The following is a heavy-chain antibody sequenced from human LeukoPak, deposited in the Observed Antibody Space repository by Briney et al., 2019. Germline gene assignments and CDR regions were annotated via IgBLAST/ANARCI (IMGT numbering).Heavy chain of an antibody. J-gene: IGHJ6*02. D-gene: IGHD6-13*01. V-gene: IGHV4-59*12. Sequence: SETLSLTCTVSGGSISSYYWSWIRQPPGKGLEWIGYIYYSGSTNYNPSLKSRVTISVDTSKNQFSLKLSSVTAADTAVYYCARGKQQLVQYYYYGMDVWGQGTTVTVSS. CDR1: GGSISSYY. CDR2: IYYSGST. CDR3: ARGKQQLVQYYYYGMDV.